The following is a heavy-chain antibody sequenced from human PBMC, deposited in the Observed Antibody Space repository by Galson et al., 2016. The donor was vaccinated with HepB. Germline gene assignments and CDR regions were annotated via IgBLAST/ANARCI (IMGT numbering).Heavy chain of an antibody. CDR1: GFTFSNYD. D-gene: IGHD2-15*01. J-gene: IGHJ5*02. CDR2: IGGLHDKT. Sequence: SLRLSCAASGFTFSNYDLSWVRQAPGRGLECVSGIGGLHDKTYYTDAVKGRFTISRDNSRNTLYLQLNSLRVEDTALYYCVRHDIGGLDGWGQGALVTVSS. V-gene: IGHV3-23*01. CDR3: VRHDIGGLDG.